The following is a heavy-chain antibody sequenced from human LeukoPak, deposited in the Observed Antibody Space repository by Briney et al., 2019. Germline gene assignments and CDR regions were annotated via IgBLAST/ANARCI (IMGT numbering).Heavy chain of an antibody. J-gene: IGHJ4*02. V-gene: IGHV4-39*07. CDR1: GGSISSSNYY. CDR2: IYYSGST. D-gene: IGHD3-10*01. Sequence: SETLSLTCTVSGGSISSSNYYWGWIRQPPGKGLEWIGSIYYSGSTYYNPSLKSRVTISVDTSKKQFSLKLTSVTAADTAVYYCARGITMVRGVTKRYYFDYWGQGTLVTVSS. CDR3: ARGITMVRGVTKRYYFDY.